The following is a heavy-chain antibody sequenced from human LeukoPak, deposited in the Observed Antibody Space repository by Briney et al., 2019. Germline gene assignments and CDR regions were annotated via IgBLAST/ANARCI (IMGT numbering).Heavy chain of an antibody. Sequence: PGGSLRLSCAASGFIFQNYALRWVRQAPGKGLEWLSGIGGNDFITEYADSVKGRFTISRDNSKNTLYLQMNSLRAEDTAVYYCAKENPTVLLWFGTLGQGTLVTVSS. D-gene: IGHD3-10*01. CDR2: IGGNDFIT. CDR1: GFIFQNYA. V-gene: IGHV3-23*01. J-gene: IGHJ5*02. CDR3: AKENPTVLLWFGT.